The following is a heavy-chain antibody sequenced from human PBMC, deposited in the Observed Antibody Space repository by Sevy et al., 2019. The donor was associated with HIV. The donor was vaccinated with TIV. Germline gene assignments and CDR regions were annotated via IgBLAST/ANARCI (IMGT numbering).Heavy chain of an antibody. V-gene: IGHV3-49*04. J-gene: IGHJ4*02. D-gene: IGHD3-16*02. CDR2: IRRKEYGGTI. CDR3: ARKHRFDY. Sequence: GGSLRLSCAGSGFTFADHALSWVRQAPGKGLEWVGFIRRKEYGGTIEYAASVKGRFTRSRDDSKGIAYLQMSGLKIEDTAVYYCARKHRFDYWGPGTLVTVSS. CDR1: GFTFADHA.